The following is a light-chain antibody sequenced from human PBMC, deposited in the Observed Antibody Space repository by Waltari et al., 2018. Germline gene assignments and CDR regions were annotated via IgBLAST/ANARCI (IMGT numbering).Light chain of an antibody. CDR2: AAS. CDR1: QGISSY. J-gene: IGKJ2*01. CDR3: QQYYSYPQT. V-gene: IGKV1-8*01. Sequence: AIRITQSPSSLSASTGDRVTITCRASQGISSYLAWYRQKPGKAPKLLIYAASTLQSGVPSRFSGSGSGTDFTLTISCLQSEDFATYYCQQYYSYPQTFGQGTKLEIK.